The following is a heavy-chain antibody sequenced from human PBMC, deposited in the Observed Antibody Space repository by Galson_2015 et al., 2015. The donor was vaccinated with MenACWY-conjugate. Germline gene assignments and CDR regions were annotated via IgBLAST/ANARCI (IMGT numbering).Heavy chain of an antibody. Sequence: SLRLSCAASGFTFSDYYMSWIRQAPGKGLEWVSYISSSSSYTNYADSVKGRFTISRDNAKNSLYLQMNSLRAEDTAVYYCARFTLSGSYYFDYWGQGTLVTVSS. J-gene: IGHJ4*02. CDR3: ARFTLSGSYYFDY. CDR2: ISSSSSYT. V-gene: IGHV3-11*06. CDR1: GFTFSDYY. D-gene: IGHD2-15*01.